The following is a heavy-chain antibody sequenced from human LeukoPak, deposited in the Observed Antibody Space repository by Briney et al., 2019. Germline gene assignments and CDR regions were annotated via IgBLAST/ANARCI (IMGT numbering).Heavy chain of an antibody. Sequence: PGGSLRLSCAASGFTFSSYWMHWVRQAPGEGLVWVSRIKSDGSSTSYADSVKGRFTISRDNAKNTLYLQMNSLRAEDRAVYYCARERKYDSNFDYWGQGTLVTVSS. D-gene: IGHD1-1*01. CDR3: ARERKYDSNFDY. V-gene: IGHV3-74*01. J-gene: IGHJ4*02. CDR1: GFTFSSYW. CDR2: IKSDGSST.